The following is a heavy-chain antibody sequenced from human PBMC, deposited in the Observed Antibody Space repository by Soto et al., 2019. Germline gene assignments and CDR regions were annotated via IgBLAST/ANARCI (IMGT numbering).Heavy chain of an antibody. V-gene: IGHV3-9*01. Sequence: GGSLRLSCAASGFTFDDYAMHWVRQAPGKGLEWVSGISWNSGSIGYADSVKGRFTISRDNAKNSLYLQMNSLRAEDTALYYCAKASYDFWSGYYKDYYMDVWGKGTTVTVSS. J-gene: IGHJ6*03. D-gene: IGHD3-3*01. CDR1: GFTFDDYA. CDR2: ISWNSGSI. CDR3: AKASYDFWSGYYKDYYMDV.